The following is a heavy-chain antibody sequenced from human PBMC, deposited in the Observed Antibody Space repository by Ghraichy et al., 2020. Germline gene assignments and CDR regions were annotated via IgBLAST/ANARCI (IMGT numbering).Heavy chain of an antibody. CDR1: GGSISSYY. Sequence: SETLSLTCTVSGGSISSYYWSWIRQPPGKGLEWIGYIYYSGSTNYNPSLKSRVTISVDTSKNQFSLKLSSVTAADTAVYYCARLKPPGLWLTGDWGSFDYRGQGTLVTVSS. CDR3: ARLKPPGLWLTGDWGSFDY. CDR2: IYYSGST. V-gene: IGHV4-59*08. D-gene: IGHD7-27*01. J-gene: IGHJ4*02.